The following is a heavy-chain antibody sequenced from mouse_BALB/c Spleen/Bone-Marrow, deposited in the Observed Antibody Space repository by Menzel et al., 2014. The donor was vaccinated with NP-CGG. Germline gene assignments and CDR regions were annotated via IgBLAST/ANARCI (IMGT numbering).Heavy chain of an antibody. CDR2: INPTNGST. D-gene: IGHD3-1*01. J-gene: IGHJ1*01. CDR3: ASGPLYFDV. CDR1: GYTFTSYW. Sequence: QVQLQQSGAELVRPGVSVKLSCKASGYTFTSYWMHWIKQRPEHGLERIGEINPTNGSTNYNEEFKTKATLTVDKSSSTAYMQLSSLTSEDSAVNYSASGPLYFDVWGAGTTVTVSS. V-gene: IGHV1S81*02.